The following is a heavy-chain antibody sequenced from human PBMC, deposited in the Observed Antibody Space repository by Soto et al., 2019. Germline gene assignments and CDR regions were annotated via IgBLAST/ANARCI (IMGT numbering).Heavy chain of an antibody. CDR1: GYTFTSYD. CDR3: ALTYSSSWYYWFDP. CDR2: MNPNSGNT. J-gene: IGHJ5*02. V-gene: IGHV1-8*01. Sequence: ASVKVSCKASGYTFTSYDINWVRQATGQGLEWMGWMNPNSGNTGYAQKYQGRVTMTRNTSISTAYMELSSLRSEDTAVYYCALTYSSSWYYWFDPWGQGTLVTVSS. D-gene: IGHD6-13*01.